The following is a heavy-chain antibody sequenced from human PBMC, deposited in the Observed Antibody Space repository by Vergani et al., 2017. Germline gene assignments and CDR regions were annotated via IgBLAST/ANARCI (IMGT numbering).Heavy chain of an antibody. D-gene: IGHD3-16*01. CDR2: INHSRTV. CDR1: GGSLSGYY. Sequence: QVQLQPRGAGVVKPSETLSLSCGVYGGSLSGYYWAWIRQPPGKGLEWIGEINHSRTVKYNPSLKSRVTISIDTSNNQFSLKLNSLTSADTAVYYGARRSPYYDGPGRDDDWGQGRLVTVSS. J-gene: IGHJ4*02. V-gene: IGHV4-34*01. CDR3: ARRSPYYDGPGRDDD.